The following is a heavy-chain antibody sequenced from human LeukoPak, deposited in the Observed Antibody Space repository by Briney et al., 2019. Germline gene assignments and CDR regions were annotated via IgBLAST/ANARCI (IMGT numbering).Heavy chain of an antibody. CDR2: IIPIFGTA. D-gene: IGHD3-3*01. J-gene: IGHJ4*02. CDR3: ARELTGDFWSGYPDY. CDR1: GGTFSSYA. Sequence: RASVKVSCKASGGTFSSYAIGWVRQAPGQGLEWMGGIIPIFGTANYAQKFQGRVTITTDESTSTAYMELSSLRSEDTAVYYCARELTGDFWSGYPDYWGQGTLVTVSS. V-gene: IGHV1-69*05.